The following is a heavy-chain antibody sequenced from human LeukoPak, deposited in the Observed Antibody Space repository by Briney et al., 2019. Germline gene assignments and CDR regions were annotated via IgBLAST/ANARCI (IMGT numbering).Heavy chain of an antibody. CDR1: GFTFSSYW. CDR2: IKQDGSEK. CDR3: ARMGVRYNWNYGLGYDY. D-gene: IGHD1-7*01. V-gene: IGHV3-7*01. J-gene: IGHJ4*02. Sequence: PGGSLRLSCAASGFTFSSYWMSWVRQAPGKGLEWVANIKQDGSEKYYVDSVKGRFTISRDNAKNSLYLQMNSLRAEDTAVYYCARMGVRYNWNYGLGYDYWGQGTLVTVSS.